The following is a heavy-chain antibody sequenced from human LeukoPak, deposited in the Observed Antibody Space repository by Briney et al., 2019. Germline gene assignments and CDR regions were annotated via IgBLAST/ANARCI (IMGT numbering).Heavy chain of an antibody. D-gene: IGHD1-14*01. CDR1: GYTFTSYD. CDR2: MDPNSGNT. CDR3: ARPGRGPGDFYYMDV. V-gene: IGHV1-8*01. Sequence: ASVKVSCKASGYTFTSYDINWVRQATGQGLEWMGWMDPNSGNTGYAQKFQGRVTMTRNTSISTAYMELSSLRADDTAVYYCARPGRGPGDFYYMDVWGKGTTVTVSS. J-gene: IGHJ6*03.